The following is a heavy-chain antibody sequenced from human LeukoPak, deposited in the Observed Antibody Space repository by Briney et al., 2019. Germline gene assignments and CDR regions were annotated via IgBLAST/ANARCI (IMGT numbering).Heavy chain of an antibody. Sequence: GGSLRLSCAASGFTFSSYGMSWVRQAPGKGLEWVSAISGSGGSTYYADFVKGRFTISRDNSKNTLYLQMNSLRAEDTAVYYCADNNWISDSWGQGTLVTVSS. CDR1: GFTFSSYG. CDR3: ADNNWISDS. D-gene: IGHD2-2*03. CDR2: ISGSGGST. V-gene: IGHV3-23*01. J-gene: IGHJ4*02.